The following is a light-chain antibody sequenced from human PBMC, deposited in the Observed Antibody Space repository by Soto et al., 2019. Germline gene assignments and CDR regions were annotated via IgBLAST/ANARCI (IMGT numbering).Light chain of an antibody. CDR1: SGDIGSYNR. CDR3: SSYTNINTRPCV. V-gene: IGLV2-14*01. CDR2: EVT. J-gene: IGLJ1*01. Sequence: QSALTQPASVSGSPGQSITISCTGTSGDIGSYNRVSWYQQHPGKAPKLIIYEVTDRPSGVSNRVSGSKSGNTASLTISGLQAEDEAEYYCSSYTNINTRPCVFGTGTKVTVL.